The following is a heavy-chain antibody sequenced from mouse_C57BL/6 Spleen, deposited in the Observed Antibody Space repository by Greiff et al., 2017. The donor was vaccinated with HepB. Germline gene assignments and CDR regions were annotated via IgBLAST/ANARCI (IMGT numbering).Heavy chain of an antibody. V-gene: IGHV5-6*01. CDR1: GFTFSSYG. J-gene: IGHJ2*01. Sequence: DVHLVESGGDLVKPGGSLKLSCAASGFTFSSYGMSWVRQTPDKRLEWVATISSGGSYTYYPDSVKGRFTISRDNAKNTLYLQMSSLKSEDTAMYYCARVYYYGSSYYFDYWGQGTTLTVSS. CDR3: ARVYYYGSSYYFDY. D-gene: IGHD1-1*01. CDR2: ISSGGSYT.